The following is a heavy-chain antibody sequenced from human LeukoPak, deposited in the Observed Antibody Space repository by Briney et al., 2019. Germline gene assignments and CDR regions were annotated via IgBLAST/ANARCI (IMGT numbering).Heavy chain of an antibody. CDR3: AKAHGNYDSSGYRYYFDY. CDR2: IRYDGSNK. CDR1: GFTFSSYG. D-gene: IGHD3-22*01. V-gene: IGHV3-30*02. J-gene: IGHJ4*02. Sequence: PGGSLRLSCAASGFTFSSYGLHWVRQAPGKGLEGVAFIRYDGSNKYYADSVKGRFTISRDNSKNTLYLQMNSLRAEDTAVYYCAKAHGNYDSSGYRYYFDYWGQGTLVTVSS.